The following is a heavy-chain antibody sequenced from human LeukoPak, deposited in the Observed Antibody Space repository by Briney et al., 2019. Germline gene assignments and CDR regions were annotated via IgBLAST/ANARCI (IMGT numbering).Heavy chain of an antibody. CDR1: GFAFSSLA. J-gene: IGHJ4*02. Sequence: GGSLRLSCAASGFAFSSLAMGWVRQAPGKGLEWVSVISDSGDTTYYAASVKGRFTISRHDSKNTLYLQMNSLRTEDTAVYYCASLNWNVDYWGQGTLVTVSS. CDR3: ASLNWNVDY. D-gene: IGHD1-1*01. V-gene: IGHV3-23*01. CDR2: ISDSGDTT.